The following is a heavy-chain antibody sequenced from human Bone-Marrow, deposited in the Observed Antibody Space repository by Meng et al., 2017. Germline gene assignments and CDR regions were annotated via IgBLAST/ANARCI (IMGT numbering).Heavy chain of an antibody. Sequence: QVQLVESGAEVKKPGASVKGSCKASGYTFTSYGISWVRQAPGQGLEWMGWISAYNGNTNYAQKLQGRVTKTTDTSTSTAYMELRSLRSDDTAVYYCARDPHYYDSSGYFPFDYWGQGTLVTVSS. CDR2: ISAYNGNT. CDR3: ARDPHYYDSSGYFPFDY. V-gene: IGHV1-18*01. CDR1: GYTFTSYG. J-gene: IGHJ4*02. D-gene: IGHD3-22*01.